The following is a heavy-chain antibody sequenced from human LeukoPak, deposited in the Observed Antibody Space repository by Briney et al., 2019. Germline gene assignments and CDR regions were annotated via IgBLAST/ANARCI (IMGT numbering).Heavy chain of an antibody. CDR1: GGSISSSSYY. D-gene: IGHD2-2*01. Sequence: SETLSLTCTVSGGSISSSSYYWGWIRQPPGKGLEWIGSIYYSGSTYYNPSLKSRVTISVDTSKNQFSLKLSSVTAADTAVYYCAKDVWYEGKDIVVGPAESNFDYWGQGTLVTVSS. CDR3: AKDVWYEGKDIVVGPAESNFDY. V-gene: IGHV4-39*02. CDR2: IYYSGST. J-gene: IGHJ4*02.